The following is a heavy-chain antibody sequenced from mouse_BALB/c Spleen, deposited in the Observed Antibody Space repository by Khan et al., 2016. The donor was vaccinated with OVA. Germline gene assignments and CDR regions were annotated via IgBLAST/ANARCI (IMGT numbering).Heavy chain of an antibody. CDR1: GFSLSSYN. D-gene: IGHD2-14*01. CDR3: ARAYYRYDGYYAMDY. CDR2: IWGGGGT. Sequence: QVQLKDSGPGLVAPSQSLSITCTVSGFSLSSYNIHWVRQPPGKGLEWLGMIWGGGGTDYNSTLQSSLSISKVNSKSQVFLKMNSLQTDDSAMYFCARAYYRYDGYYAMDYWGQGTSVTVSS. J-gene: IGHJ4*01. V-gene: IGHV2-6-4*01.